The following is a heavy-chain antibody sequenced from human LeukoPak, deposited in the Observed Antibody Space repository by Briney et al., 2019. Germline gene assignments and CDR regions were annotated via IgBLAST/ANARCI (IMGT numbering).Heavy chain of an antibody. D-gene: IGHD2-15*01. V-gene: IGHV4-59*01. CDR1: GGYISRYY. CDR2: IYYSGST. CDR3: ASHYSKGGEVDY. Sequence: PSETLSLTCTVSGGYISRYYWSWIRQPPGKGLEWIGYIYYSGSTSYNPSLKSRVTISVDTSKNQFSLKLSSVTAADTAVYYCASHYSKGGEVDYWGQGTLVTVSS. J-gene: IGHJ4*02.